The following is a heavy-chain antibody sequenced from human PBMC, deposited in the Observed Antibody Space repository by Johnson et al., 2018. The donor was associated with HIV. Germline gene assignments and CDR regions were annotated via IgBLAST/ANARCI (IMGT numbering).Heavy chain of an antibody. J-gene: IGHJ3*02. D-gene: IGHD2-8*01. CDR1: GFIFSDYY. CDR2: ISSSGRTI. V-gene: IGHV3-11*04. Sequence: QVQLVESGGDLVKPGGSLRLSCAASGFIFSDYYMTWIRQAPGKGLESISYISSSGRTIYYADSVKGRFTISRDNSKNTLYLQMNSLRTEDTAVYYCARVMQADAFDIWGQGTMVTVSS. CDR3: ARVMQADAFDI.